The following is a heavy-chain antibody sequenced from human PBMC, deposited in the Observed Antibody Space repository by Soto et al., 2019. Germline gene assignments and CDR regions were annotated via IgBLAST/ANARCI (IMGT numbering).Heavy chain of an antibody. J-gene: IGHJ4*02. CDR2: ISAYNGDT. CDR1: GYTFTNYG. D-gene: IGHD6-19*01. Sequence: QVQLVQSGAEVKKPGASVKVSCKASGYTFTNYGITWVRQAPGQGLEWMGWISAYNGDTNYAQKHQGRVTMTTDTPTSTAYMEVRSLRSDDTAVYYCARLEQWLVRVDYWGQGTLVSVSS. CDR3: ARLEQWLVRVDY. V-gene: IGHV1-18*01.